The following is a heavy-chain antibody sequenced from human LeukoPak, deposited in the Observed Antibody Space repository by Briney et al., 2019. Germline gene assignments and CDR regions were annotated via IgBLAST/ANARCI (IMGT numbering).Heavy chain of an antibody. D-gene: IGHD2-2*01. V-gene: IGHV3-21*01. CDR1: GFTFISYS. CDR2: ISSSSSYI. Sequence: GGSLRLSCAASGFTFISYSMNWVRQAPGKGLEWVSSISSSSSYIYYADSVKGRFTISRDNAKNSLYLQMNSLRAEDTAVYYCARESRRRIDYWGQGTLVTISS. J-gene: IGHJ4*02. CDR3: ARESRRRIDY.